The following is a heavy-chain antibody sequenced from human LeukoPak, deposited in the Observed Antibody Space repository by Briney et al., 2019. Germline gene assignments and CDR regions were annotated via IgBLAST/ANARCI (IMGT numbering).Heavy chain of an antibody. Sequence: PGGSLRLSCAASGFTFSSYGMHWVRQAPGKGLEYVSAISYNGGSTYYANSVKGRFTISRDNSKNTLYLQMDSLRAEDMAVYYCARGLAGEKSHDYWGQGTLVTVSS. CDR1: GFTFSSYG. CDR2: ISYNGGST. D-gene: IGHD6-13*01. CDR3: ARGLAGEKSHDY. J-gene: IGHJ4*02. V-gene: IGHV3-64*01.